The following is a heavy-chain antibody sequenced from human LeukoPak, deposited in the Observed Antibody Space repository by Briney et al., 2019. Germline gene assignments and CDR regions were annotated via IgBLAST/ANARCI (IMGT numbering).Heavy chain of an antibody. CDR1: GGSISSYY. V-gene: IGHV4-59*01. J-gene: IGHJ6*03. CDR3: ARGTLAGRGYYYMDV. D-gene: IGHD1-1*01. CDR2: IYYSGST. Sequence: PSETLSLTCTVSGGSISSYYWSWIRQPPGKGLEWIGYIYYSGSTNYNPSLKSRVTISVDTSKNQFSLKLSSVTAADTAVYYCARGTLAGRGYYYMDVWGKGTTVTVSS.